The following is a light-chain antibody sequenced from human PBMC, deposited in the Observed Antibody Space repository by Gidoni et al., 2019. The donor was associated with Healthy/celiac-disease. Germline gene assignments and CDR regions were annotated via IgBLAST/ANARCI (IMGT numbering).Light chain of an antibody. CDR2: GAS. J-gene: IGKJ3*01. CDR1: PSVSSSD. V-gene: IGKV3-20*01. CDR3: QQYGSSPLFT. Sequence: EIVLTQYPSTLSLSPGERATLSCRASPSVSSSDLAWYQQTPGQAPRLLIYGASSRATGIPDRFSGSGSGTDFTLTISRLEPEDFAVYYCQQYGSSPLFTFGPGTKVDIK.